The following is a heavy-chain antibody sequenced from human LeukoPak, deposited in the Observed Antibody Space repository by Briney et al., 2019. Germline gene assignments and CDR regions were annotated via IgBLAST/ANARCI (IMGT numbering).Heavy chain of an antibody. Sequence: GASVKVSCKASGYTFTSYGISWVRQAPGQGLEWMGRINPNSGGTNYAQKFQGRVTMTRDTSISTAYMELSRLRSDDTAVYYCAREGNSHGLDYWGQGTLVTVSS. D-gene: IGHD5-18*01. CDR1: GYTFTSYG. CDR2: INPNSGGT. V-gene: IGHV1-2*06. CDR3: AREGNSHGLDY. J-gene: IGHJ4*02.